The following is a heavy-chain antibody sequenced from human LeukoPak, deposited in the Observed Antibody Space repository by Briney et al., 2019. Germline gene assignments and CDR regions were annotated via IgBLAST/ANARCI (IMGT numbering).Heavy chain of an antibody. V-gene: IGHV4-30-2*01. D-gene: IGHD3-10*01. Sequence: SETLSLTCTVSGGSITSGGYYWSWIRQPPGKGLEWIGYIYHSGSTYYNPSLKSRVTISVDRSKNQFSLKLSSVTAADTAVYYCARCPMVRGVAAFDIWGQGTMVTVSS. CDR1: GGSITSGGYY. CDR3: ARCPMVRGVAAFDI. J-gene: IGHJ3*02. CDR2: IYHSGST.